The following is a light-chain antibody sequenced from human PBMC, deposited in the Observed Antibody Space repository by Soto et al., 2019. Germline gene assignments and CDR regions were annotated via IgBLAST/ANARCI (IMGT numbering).Light chain of an antibody. V-gene: IGLV1-44*01. CDR3: AAWDDSLYGWV. Sequence: QSVLTQPPSASGTPGQRVTISCSGSSSNIGSHTVTWYQQVPGTAPKLLIYYNNQRPSGVPDRFSGSKSGTSASLAISGLQSEDEAHYYCAAWDDSLYGWVFGGGTKVTVL. J-gene: IGLJ3*02. CDR2: YNN. CDR1: SSNIGSHT.